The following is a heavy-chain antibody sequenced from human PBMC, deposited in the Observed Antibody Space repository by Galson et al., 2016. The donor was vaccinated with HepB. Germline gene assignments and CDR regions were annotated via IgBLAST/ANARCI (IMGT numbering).Heavy chain of an antibody. J-gene: IGHJ4*02. Sequence: ETLSLTCTVSGDSISSSSYYWGWIRQPPGKGLEWIGSFYSRGNTFHNPSLKSRVTLSIDTSKNQFPLNLNSVTAADTAVYYCARHGPVTTHFYWGQGTLVTVSS. D-gene: IGHD4-11*01. V-gene: IGHV4-39*01. CDR2: FYSRGNT. CDR1: GDSISSSSYY. CDR3: ARHGPVTTHFY.